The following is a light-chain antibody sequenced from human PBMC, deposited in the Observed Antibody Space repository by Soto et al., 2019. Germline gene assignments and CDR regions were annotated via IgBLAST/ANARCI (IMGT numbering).Light chain of an antibody. Sequence: ETVLTQSPGTLSLSPGERATLSCRASQSVRSNLAWYHQKPGQAPRLLIYGASTRATGIPARFSGSGSGTDFTLTISSLQSEDFAVYYCQQYNNWPWTFGQGTKVDIK. V-gene: IGKV3D-15*01. J-gene: IGKJ1*01. CDR3: QQYNNWPWT. CDR1: QSVRSN. CDR2: GAS.